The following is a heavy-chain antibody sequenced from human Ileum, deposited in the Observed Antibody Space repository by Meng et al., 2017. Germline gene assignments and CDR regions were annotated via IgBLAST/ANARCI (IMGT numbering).Heavy chain of an antibody. CDR2: IHQSGNT. V-gene: IGHV4-4*02. D-gene: IGHD2-21*01. CDR3: VRDGYDGDGYYVHRGGFDY. CDR1: GGYISNANW. Sequence: VGLEGWGPGMVNPSGTLSLTCVVSGGYISNANWWNWVRQPPGEGLEWIGEIHQSGNTNYNPSLKSRVTISVDKSKNQFSLNLNSVTAADTAVYYCVRDGYDGDGYYVHRGGFDYWGQGILVTVSS. J-gene: IGHJ4*02.